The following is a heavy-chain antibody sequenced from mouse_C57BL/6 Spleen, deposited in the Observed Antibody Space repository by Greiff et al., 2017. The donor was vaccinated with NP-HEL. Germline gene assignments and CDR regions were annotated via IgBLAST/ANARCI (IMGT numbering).Heavy chain of an antibody. Sequence: VQLQQSGAELAKPGASVKLSCKASGYTFTSYWMHWVKQRPGQGLEWIGYINPSSGYTKYNQKFKDKATLTADKSSSTADMQLSSQTYEDAAVYYCASWEYYGSSYDYFDYWGQGATLTVSS. J-gene: IGHJ2*01. CDR2: INPSSGYT. CDR1: GYTFTSYW. CDR3: ASWEYYGSSYDYFDY. D-gene: IGHD1-1*01. V-gene: IGHV1-7*01.